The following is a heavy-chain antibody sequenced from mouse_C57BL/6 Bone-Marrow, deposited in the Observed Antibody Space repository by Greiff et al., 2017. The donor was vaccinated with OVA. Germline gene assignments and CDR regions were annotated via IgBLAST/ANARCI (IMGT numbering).Heavy chain of an antibody. Sequence: EVKVEESGGGLVQPGGSMKLSCVASGFTFSNYWMNWVRQSPEKGLEWVAQIRLKSDNYATHYAESVKGRFTISRDDSKSSVYLQMNNLRAEDTGIYYCTVFYYYGSSYEFAYWGQGTLVTVSA. V-gene: IGHV6-3*01. CDR1: GFTFSNYW. CDR2: IRLKSDNYAT. D-gene: IGHD1-1*01. CDR3: TVFYYYGSSYEFAY. J-gene: IGHJ3*01.